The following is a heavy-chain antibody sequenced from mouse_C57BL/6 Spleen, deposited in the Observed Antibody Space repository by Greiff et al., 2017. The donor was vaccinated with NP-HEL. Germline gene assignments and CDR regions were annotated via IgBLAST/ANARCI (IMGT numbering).Heavy chain of an antibody. J-gene: IGHJ2*01. D-gene: IGHD2-4*01. Sequence: EVQLVESGGGLVQPKGSLKLSCAASGFSFNTYAMNWVRQAPGKGLEWVARIRSKSNNYGTYYADSVKDRFTISRDDSESMLYLQMNNLKTEDTAMYYCVRAYYDYDYFDYWGQGTTLTVSS. V-gene: IGHV10-1*01. CDR1: GFSFNTYA. CDR2: IRSKSNNYGT. CDR3: VRAYYDYDYFDY.